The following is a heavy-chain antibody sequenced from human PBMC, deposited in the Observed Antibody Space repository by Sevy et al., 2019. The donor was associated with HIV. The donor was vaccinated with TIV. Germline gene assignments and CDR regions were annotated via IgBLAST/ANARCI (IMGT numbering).Heavy chain of an antibody. D-gene: IGHD6-19*01. J-gene: IGHJ4*02. V-gene: IGHV3-30-3*01. CDR3: ARDVGDSSGWLFDY. Sequence: GGSLRLSCAASGFTFSSYAMHWVRKAPGKGLEWVAVISYDGSNKYYADSVKGRFTISRDNSKNTLYLQMNSLRAEDTAVYYCARDVGDSSGWLFDYWGQGTLVTVSS. CDR2: ISYDGSNK. CDR1: GFTFSSYA.